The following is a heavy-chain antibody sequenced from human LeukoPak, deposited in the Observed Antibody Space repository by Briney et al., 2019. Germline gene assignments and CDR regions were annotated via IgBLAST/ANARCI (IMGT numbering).Heavy chain of an antibody. CDR2: IYYSGST. CDR1: GGSISSSSYY. V-gene: IGHV4-39*06. Sequence: TASETLSLTCTVSGGSISSSSYYWGWIRQPPGKGLEWIGSIYYSGSTYYNPSLKSRVTISVDTSKKQLTLKLSSVTAADTAVYYCARGGLMGLSITMVRGVISYWGQGTLVTVSS. D-gene: IGHD3-10*01. CDR3: ARGGLMGLSITMVRGVISY. J-gene: IGHJ4*02.